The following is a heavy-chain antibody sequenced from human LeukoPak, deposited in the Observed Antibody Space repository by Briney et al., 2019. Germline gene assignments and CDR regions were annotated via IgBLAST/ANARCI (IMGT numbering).Heavy chain of an antibody. CDR2: ISSDGSTT. Sequence: GGSLRLSCAASGFTFSSYCIHWVRQAPGKGLVWVSLISSDGSTTSYADSVKGRFTISRDNAKNTLYLQMNSLRAEDTAVYYCARVGATVGLYYWGRGTLVTVSS. CDR1: GFTFSSYC. V-gene: IGHV3-74*01. CDR3: ARVGATVGLYY. J-gene: IGHJ4*02. D-gene: IGHD1-26*01.